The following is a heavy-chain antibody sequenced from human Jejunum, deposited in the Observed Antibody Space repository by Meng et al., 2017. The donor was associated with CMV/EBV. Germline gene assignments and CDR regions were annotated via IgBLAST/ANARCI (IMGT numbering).Heavy chain of an antibody. V-gene: IGHV3-30*04. CDR3: AIRGGQQPRYDD. CDR1: GSAFRCDA. CDR2: ISYDGRKT. Sequence: AVCGSAFRCDAMHRVRQVPGNGLECVGFISYDGRKTDYADSAKGRFTIYTDNSQKTLYLQMNGTGGEYTALYYCAIRGGQQPRYDDWGQGTLVTVSS. J-gene: IGHJ4*02. D-gene: IGHD3-22*01.